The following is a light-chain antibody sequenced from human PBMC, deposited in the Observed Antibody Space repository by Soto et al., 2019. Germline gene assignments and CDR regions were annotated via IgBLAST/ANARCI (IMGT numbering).Light chain of an antibody. Sequence: PGERVTLSCRASQSVSSSYLTWYQQKPGQAPRLLIYGASTRATNIPARFSGSGSGTDFTLTISSLQPEDFAVYYCQQDYNLPQTFGQGTKVEIK. V-gene: IGKV3D-7*01. CDR2: GAS. CDR3: QQDYNLPQT. CDR1: QSVSSSY. J-gene: IGKJ1*01.